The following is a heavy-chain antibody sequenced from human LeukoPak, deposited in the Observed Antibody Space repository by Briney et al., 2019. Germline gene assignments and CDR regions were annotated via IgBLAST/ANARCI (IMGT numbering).Heavy chain of an antibody. V-gene: IGHV3-23*01. Sequence: SGGSLRLSCAASGFTFKSYGMTWVRQVPGKGLEWVSSITGAGSSTKYADSVGGRFTISMDNSKNTLSLQMTGLRAEDTAVYYCARKVAVAMDLDYWGQGTLVTVSS. J-gene: IGHJ4*02. CDR1: GFTFKSYG. D-gene: IGHD5-18*01. CDR3: ARKVAVAMDLDY. CDR2: ITGAGSST.